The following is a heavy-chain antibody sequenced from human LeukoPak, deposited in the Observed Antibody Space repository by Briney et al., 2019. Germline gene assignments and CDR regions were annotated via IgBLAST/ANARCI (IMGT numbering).Heavy chain of an antibody. CDR3: VSEERAVKDS. CDR1: GLVFSRSG. J-gene: IGHJ4*02. D-gene: IGHD3-10*01. CDR2: LQYDESEI. Sequence: AGGSLRLSCAASGLVFSRSGMHWIRQAPGKGLEWVAFLQYDESEIYYAESVKGRFTIFGDNSKNTLYLQMSSLRSDDTAVYYCVSEERAVKDSWGQGTLVSVSS. V-gene: IGHV3-30*02.